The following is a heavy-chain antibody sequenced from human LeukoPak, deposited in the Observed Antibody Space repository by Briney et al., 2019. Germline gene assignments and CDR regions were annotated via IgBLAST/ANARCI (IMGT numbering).Heavy chain of an antibody. CDR1: GYIFATYW. J-gene: IGHJ4*02. Sequence: GESLKISCKGSGYIFATYWIGWVRQMPGKGLEWMGIIYPSDSDTKYSPSFQGQVTISADKSISTAYLQWSSLKASDTAMYYCARHGAGSSFADYWGQGTLVTVSS. CDR3: ARHGAGSSFADY. D-gene: IGHD3-10*01. CDR2: IYPSDSDT. V-gene: IGHV5-51*01.